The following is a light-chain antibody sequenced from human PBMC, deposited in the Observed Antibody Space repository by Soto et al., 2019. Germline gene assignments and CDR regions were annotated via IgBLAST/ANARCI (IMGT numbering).Light chain of an antibody. CDR3: CSYVGDHTLV. CDR1: HNL. V-gene: IGLV2-23*02. J-gene: IGLJ3*02. CDR2: EVT. Sequence: QSVLTQPASVSGSPGQSITISCSGTHNLVSWYQHVPGKGPRLIIYEVTERPSGVSSRFSGSKSVDTASLIISGLQAEDEPIYYCCSYVGDHTLVFGGGTKVTVL.